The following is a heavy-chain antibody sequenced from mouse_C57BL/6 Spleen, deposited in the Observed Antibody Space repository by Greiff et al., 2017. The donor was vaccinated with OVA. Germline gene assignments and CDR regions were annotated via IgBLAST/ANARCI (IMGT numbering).Heavy chain of an antibody. J-gene: IGHJ1*03. CDR2: INPSNGGT. D-gene: IGHD1-1*01. V-gene: IGHV1-53*01. Sequence: QVQLKESGTELVKPGASVKLSCKASGYTFTSYWMHWVKQRPGQGLEWIGNINPSNGGTNYNEKFKSKATLTVDKSSSTAYMQLSSLTSEDSAVYYCARPGGRGYFDVWGTGTTVTVSS. CDR1: GYTFTSYW. CDR3: ARPGGRGYFDV.